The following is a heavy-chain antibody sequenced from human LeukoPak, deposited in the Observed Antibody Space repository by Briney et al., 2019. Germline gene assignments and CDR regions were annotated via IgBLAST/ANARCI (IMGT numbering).Heavy chain of an antibody. J-gene: IGHJ4*02. Sequence: PGGSLRLSCAASGFTFSSYSMNWVRQAPGKGLEWVAVIWYGGSNKYYADSVKGRFTISRDNSKNTLYLQMNSLRAEDTAVYYCAKSGPLFSDYDQFLDYWGQGTLVTVSS. CDR3: AKSGPLFSDYDQFLDY. CDR2: IWYGGSNK. D-gene: IGHD4-17*01. V-gene: IGHV3-30*02. CDR1: GFTFSSYS.